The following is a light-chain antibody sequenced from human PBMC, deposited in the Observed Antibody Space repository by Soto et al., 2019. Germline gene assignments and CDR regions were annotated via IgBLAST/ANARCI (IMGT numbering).Light chain of an antibody. J-gene: IGKJ1*01. V-gene: IGKV3-20*01. CDR3: QQYDSSPRT. CDR2: AAS. CDR1: QSVGSY. Sequence: IVLTQSPGTLSLSSGERATLSCRASQSVGSYLAWYHQKPGQAPRLLIYAASGRATGVPDRFSGSGSGTDFTLTISRLEPEDFAVYYCQQYDSSPRTFGQGTKVEIK.